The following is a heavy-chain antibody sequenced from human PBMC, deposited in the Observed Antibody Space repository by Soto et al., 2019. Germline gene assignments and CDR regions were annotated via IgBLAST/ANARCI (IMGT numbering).Heavy chain of an antibody. Sequence: EVQLLESGGGLVQPGGSLRLSCAASGFTFSSYAMSWVRQAPGKGLEWVSAISGSGGSTYYADSVKGRFTISRDNSKNTLYLQMNSLRAEDTAVYYCAKDALGSGWYEGFFDYWGHGTLVTVAS. CDR1: GFTFSSYA. CDR2: ISGSGGST. J-gene: IGHJ4*01. V-gene: IGHV3-23*01. CDR3: AKDALGSGWYEGFFDY. D-gene: IGHD6-19*01.